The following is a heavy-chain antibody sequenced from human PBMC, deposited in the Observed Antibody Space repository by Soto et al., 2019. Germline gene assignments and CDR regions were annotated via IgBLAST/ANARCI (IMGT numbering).Heavy chain of an antibody. Sequence: WGSLRLSCAASGFTFSNAWMSWVRQAPGKGLEWVSAIIGGGCSTYYADSVKGRFTISRENPKNTLYLQMNSLRAEDTAVYYCATSSGWYLIDAFDIWGQGTMVTVSS. CDR2: IIGGGCST. J-gene: IGHJ3*02. V-gene: IGHV3-23*01. CDR3: ATSSGWYLIDAFDI. CDR1: GFTFSNAW. D-gene: IGHD6-19*01.